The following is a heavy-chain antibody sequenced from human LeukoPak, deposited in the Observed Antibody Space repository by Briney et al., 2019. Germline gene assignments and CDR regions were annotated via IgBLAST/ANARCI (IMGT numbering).Heavy chain of an antibody. D-gene: IGHD3-10*01. V-gene: IGHV4-4*07. J-gene: IGHJ5*02. Sequence: SGTLSLTCTVSGGSISSYYWSWIRQPAGQGLEWIGRIYTSGSTNYNPSLKSRVTMSVDTSKNQFSLKLSSVTAADTAVYYCARAPSVGFGELLPNWFDPWGPGTLVTVSS. CDR3: ARAPSVGFGELLPNWFDP. CDR2: IYTSGST. CDR1: GGSISSYY.